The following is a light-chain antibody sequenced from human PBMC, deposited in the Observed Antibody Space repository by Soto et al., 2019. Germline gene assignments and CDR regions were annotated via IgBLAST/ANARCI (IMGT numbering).Light chain of an antibody. CDR2: EGT. J-gene: IGLJ1*01. CDR3: YSFTTTSTHV. Sequence: QSALTQPASVSASPGQSITIPCTGTSSDVGSYNLVSWFQQHPGKVPKLLIYEGTKRPSGLSDRFSGSKSGTTASLTISGLQAEDEAHYYCYSFTTTSTHVFGTGTKVTVL. V-gene: IGLV2-14*02. CDR1: SSDVGSYNL.